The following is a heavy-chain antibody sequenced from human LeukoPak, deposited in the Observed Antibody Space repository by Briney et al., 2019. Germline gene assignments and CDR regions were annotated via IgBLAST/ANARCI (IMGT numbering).Heavy chain of an antibody. Sequence: GGSLRLSCAASGFTFSTYWMTWVRQAPGKGPEWVANIKQDGSEKYYMDSVKGRFTISRDNAKNSLYLQMISLRAEDTAVYYCARERFLSVWGKGTTVTVSS. V-gene: IGHV3-7*01. D-gene: IGHD3-16*02. CDR2: IKQDGSEK. CDR3: ARERFLSV. CDR1: GFTFSTYW. J-gene: IGHJ6*04.